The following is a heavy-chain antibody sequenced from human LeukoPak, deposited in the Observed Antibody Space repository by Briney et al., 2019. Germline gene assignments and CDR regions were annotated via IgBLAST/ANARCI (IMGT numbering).Heavy chain of an antibody. CDR1: GFTFSSYG. Sequence: PGGSLRLSCAASGFTFSSYGMHWVRQAPGKRLEWVAFIRYDGSNKYYADSVKGRFTISRDNSKNTLYLQMNSLRAEDTAVYYCAKDRDVAFDIWGQGTMVTVSS. CDR3: AKDRDVAFDI. CDR2: IRYDGSNK. V-gene: IGHV3-30*02. J-gene: IGHJ3*02.